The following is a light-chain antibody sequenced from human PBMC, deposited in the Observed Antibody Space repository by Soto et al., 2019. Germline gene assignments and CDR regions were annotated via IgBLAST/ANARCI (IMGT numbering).Light chain of an antibody. CDR1: QTISSW. CDR3: LQYNGYYRT. V-gene: IGKV1-5*03. Sequence: DLQMTQSPSTLSGSVGDRVTITCRSSQTISSWLAWYQQKPGKAPKLLIYKASTLKSGVPSRFSGSGSGTTFTLTISSLQSDDFATYYCLQYNGYYRTFGQGTKVDIK. J-gene: IGKJ1*01. CDR2: KAS.